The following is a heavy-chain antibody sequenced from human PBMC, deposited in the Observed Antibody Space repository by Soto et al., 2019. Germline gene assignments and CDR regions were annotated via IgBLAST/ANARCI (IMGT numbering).Heavy chain of an antibody. CDR1: GGSISSGDYY. CDR2: IHYSGST. CDR3: ARDLWGYCGADCYPLDV. V-gene: IGHV4-61*08. J-gene: IGHJ6*02. D-gene: IGHD2-21*02. Sequence: SETLSLTCTVSGGSISSGDYYWSWIRQPPGKGLEWIGYIHYSGSTIYNPSLKSRVTISVDTSKNQFSLKLNSVTAADTAVYYCARDLWGYCGADCYPLDVWGQGTTVTVSS.